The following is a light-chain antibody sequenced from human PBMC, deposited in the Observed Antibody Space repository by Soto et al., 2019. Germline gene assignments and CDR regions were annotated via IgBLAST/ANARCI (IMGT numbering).Light chain of an antibody. CDR3: SSYTSSSNAYV. J-gene: IGLJ1*01. Sequence: QSVLTQPPSASGSPGQSITISCTGTSNDVGSSNHVSWYQQYPGKVPKLMIFEVSVRPSGVSNRFSGSKSGNTASLTVSGLQAEDEADYYCSSYTSSSNAYVFGTGTKLTVL. CDR1: SNDVGSSNH. CDR2: EVS. V-gene: IGLV2-14*01.